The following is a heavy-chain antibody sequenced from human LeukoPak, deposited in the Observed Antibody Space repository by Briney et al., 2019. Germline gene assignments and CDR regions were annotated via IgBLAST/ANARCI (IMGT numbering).Heavy chain of an antibody. V-gene: IGHV4-30-4*01. D-gene: IGHD5-18*01. Sequence: PSETLSLTCTVSGGSISSGDYYWSWIGQPPGKGLEWIGYIYYSGSTYYNPSLKSRVTISVDTSKNQFSLKLSSVTAADTAVYYCARWAERGGYSYGLYYFDYWGQGTLVTVSS. J-gene: IGHJ4*02. CDR1: GGSISSGDYY. CDR2: IYYSGST. CDR3: ARWAERGGYSYGLYYFDY.